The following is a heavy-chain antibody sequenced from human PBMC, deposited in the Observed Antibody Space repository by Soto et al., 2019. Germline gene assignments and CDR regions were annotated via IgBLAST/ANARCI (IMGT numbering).Heavy chain of an antibody. CDR1: GYTFSSFG. D-gene: IGHD1-1*01. CDR2: IYIDDT. J-gene: IGHJ4*02. Sequence: QIQLVQSEAEVKKPGASVKVSCKASGYTFSSFGFSWMRQAPGQGLEWMGWIYIDDTKYAQNFQGRVTMTTDTSTSTVYMELRSLRSYDTAVYYCARDRDWNLDYWGQGTPVTVSS. V-gene: IGHV1-18*01. CDR3: ARDRDWNLDY.